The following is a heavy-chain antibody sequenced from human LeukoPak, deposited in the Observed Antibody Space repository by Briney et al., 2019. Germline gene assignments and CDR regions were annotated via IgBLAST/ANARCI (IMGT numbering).Heavy chain of an antibody. J-gene: IGHJ4*02. D-gene: IGHD3-22*01. CDR1: GFTLSNYA. CDR3: AKDLGDYYDSSGNY. V-gene: IGHV3-23*01. Sequence: GGSLRLSCAASGFTLSNYAMSWVRQAPGKGLEWVSGISTSGGSTYYADSVMGRFTLSRDNSKNTLYLQMSSLKAEDTAVYYCAKDLGDYYDSSGNYWGQGTLVTVSS. CDR2: ISTSGGST.